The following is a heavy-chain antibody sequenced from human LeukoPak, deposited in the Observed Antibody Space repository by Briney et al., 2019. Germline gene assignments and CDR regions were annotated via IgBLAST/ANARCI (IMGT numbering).Heavy chain of an antibody. J-gene: IGHJ4*02. CDR3: ARESGYTSSSGLDY. V-gene: IGHV1-69*06. CDR2: IIPIFDTA. Sequence: GASVKVSCKASGGTFSTYAISWVRQAPGQGLEWMGGIIPIFDTAHYAQKFQGRVTITADKSTSTAYMELSSLRSEDTAIYYCARESGYTSSSGLDYWGQGTLVTVSS. CDR1: GGTFSTYA. D-gene: IGHD6-6*01.